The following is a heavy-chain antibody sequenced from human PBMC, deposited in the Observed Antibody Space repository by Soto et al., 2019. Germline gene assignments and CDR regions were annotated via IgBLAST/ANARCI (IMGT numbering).Heavy chain of an antibody. Sequence: ASETLSLTCTVSGGSISSYYWSWIRQPPGKGLEWIGYIYYSGSTNYNPSLKSRVTISVDTSKNQFSLKLSSVTAADTAVYYCARGPLWFGERADFQHWGQGTLVTVSS. CDR1: GGSISSYY. CDR3: ARGPLWFGERADFQH. V-gene: IGHV4-59*01. D-gene: IGHD3-10*01. J-gene: IGHJ1*01. CDR2: IYYSGST.